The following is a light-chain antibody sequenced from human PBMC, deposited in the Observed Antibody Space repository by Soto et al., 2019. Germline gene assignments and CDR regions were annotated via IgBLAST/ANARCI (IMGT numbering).Light chain of an antibody. CDR2: GAS. CDR3: QQYSSSPGLT. J-gene: IGKJ4*01. CDR1: QSVSRSY. Sequence: EIVLTQSPGTLSLSPGERATLSCRASQSVSRSYLAWYQQKPGQAPRLLIYGASSRATGIPDRFSGSGSGTDFTLTISRLEPEDFAVYYCQQYSSSPGLTFGGGTKVEIK. V-gene: IGKV3-20*01.